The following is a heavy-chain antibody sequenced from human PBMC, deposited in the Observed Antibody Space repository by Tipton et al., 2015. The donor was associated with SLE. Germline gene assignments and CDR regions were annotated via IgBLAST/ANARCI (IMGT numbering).Heavy chain of an antibody. J-gene: IGHJ4*02. CDR3: ATRPPRGGRGDEYFDY. V-gene: IGHV4-39*07. CDR1: GGSISSGSHY. CDR2: IYYSGNT. D-gene: IGHD3-16*01. Sequence: LRLSCTVSGGSISSGSHYWGWIRQPPGKGLEWIANIYYSGNTYYNPSLKSRVSISVDTSRNQVSLKLNSVTAADTAVYYCATRPPRGGRGDEYFDYWGPGTLVTVSS.